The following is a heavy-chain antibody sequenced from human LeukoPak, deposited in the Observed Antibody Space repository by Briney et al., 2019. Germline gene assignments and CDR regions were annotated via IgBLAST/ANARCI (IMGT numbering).Heavy chain of an antibody. CDR2: ISGSGDSS. J-gene: IGHJ4*02. Sequence: PGGSLRLSCAASGFTFSNYAMNWVHQAPGKGLGWVSVISGSGDSSYFADSVKGRFNISRDNSKNTVYLQINSLRAEDTATYYCAKDHWGSYYNFDYWGQGTLVTVSS. D-gene: IGHD1-26*01. CDR3: AKDHWGSYYNFDY. CDR1: GFTFSNYA. V-gene: IGHV3-23*01.